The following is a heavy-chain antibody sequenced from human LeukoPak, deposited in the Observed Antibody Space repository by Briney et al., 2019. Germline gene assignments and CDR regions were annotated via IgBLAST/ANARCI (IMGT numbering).Heavy chain of an antibody. J-gene: IGHJ4*02. Sequence: ASVKVSCKASGYSFTSYGINWVRQAPGQGLEWMGWISAYNGNTNYAQKLQGRVTMTTDTSTSTAYMELRSLRSDDTAVYYCARDDQIVVAGIVGCWGQGTLVTVSS. D-gene: IGHD6-19*01. CDR2: ISAYNGNT. CDR3: ARDDQIVVAGIVGC. CDR1: GYSFTSYG. V-gene: IGHV1-18*01.